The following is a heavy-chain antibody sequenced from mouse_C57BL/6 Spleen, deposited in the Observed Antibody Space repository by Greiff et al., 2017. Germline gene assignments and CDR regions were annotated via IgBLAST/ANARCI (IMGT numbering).Heavy chain of an antibody. J-gene: IGHJ3*01. CDR1: GYTFTSYW. Sequence: QVQLQQPGAELVRPGSSVKLSCKASGYTFTSYWMHWVKQRPIQGLEWIGNIDPSDSETHYNQKFKVKATLTVDKSSSTAYMQLSSLTSEDSAVYYCARYSSGYVAWFAYWGQGTLVTVSA. V-gene: IGHV1-52*01. CDR3: ARYSSGYVAWFAY. CDR2: IDPSDSET. D-gene: IGHD3-2*02.